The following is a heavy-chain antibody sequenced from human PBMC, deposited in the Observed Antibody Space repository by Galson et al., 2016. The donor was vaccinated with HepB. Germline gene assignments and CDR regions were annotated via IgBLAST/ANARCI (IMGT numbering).Heavy chain of an antibody. D-gene: IGHD6-19*01. J-gene: IGHJ6*03. CDR3: ATGIVVAGKMYYHYMEV. CDR2: IYHTGST. CDR1: GASISATNYY. Sequence: SETLSLTCTVSGASISATNYYWGWIRQPPGRGLEWIGSIYHTGSTNYNPSLESRVTISVDTAKNHLTLSLNSVTAADTAVYYCATGIVVAGKMYYHYMEVWGKGTSVTFSS. V-gene: IGHV4-39*01.